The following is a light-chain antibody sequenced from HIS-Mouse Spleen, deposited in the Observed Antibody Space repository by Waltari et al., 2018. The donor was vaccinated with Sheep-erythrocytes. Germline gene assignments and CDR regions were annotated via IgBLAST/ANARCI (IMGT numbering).Light chain of an antibody. Sequence: QSVLTQPPSASGTPGQRVTISCSGSSSNIGSNYVYWYQQLPGTAPKLLIHRNNQRPSGVPDRFSGSKSGTSASLAISGLRSEDEADYYSAAWDDSLSGVVFGGGTKLTVL. CDR3: AAWDDSLSGVV. CDR1: SSNIGSNY. CDR2: RNN. V-gene: IGLV1-47*01. J-gene: IGLJ2*01.